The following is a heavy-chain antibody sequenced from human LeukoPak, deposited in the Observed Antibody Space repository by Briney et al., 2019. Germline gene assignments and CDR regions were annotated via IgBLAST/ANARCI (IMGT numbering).Heavy chain of an antibody. J-gene: IGHJ4*02. Sequence: GGSLRLSCAASGFTFSSYAMSWVRQAPGKGLEWVSAISGSGGSTYYADSVKGRFTSYRDNSKNTLYLQMNSLRAEDTAVYYCAKAGSGWYGVYFDYWGQGTLVTVSS. CDR2: ISGSGGST. CDR1: GFTFSSYA. D-gene: IGHD6-19*01. CDR3: AKAGSGWYGVYFDY. V-gene: IGHV3-23*01.